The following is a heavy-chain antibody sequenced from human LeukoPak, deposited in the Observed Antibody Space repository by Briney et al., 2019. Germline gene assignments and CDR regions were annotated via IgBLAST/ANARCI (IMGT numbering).Heavy chain of an antibody. Sequence: GGSLRLSCTVSGFSFSSYSMHWVRQTPGKGLEWVSFISSGGCYVYYADSVKGRFTVSRDNAKNSLYLQMNSLRAEDTAVYYCARVSACSSSDSCYSGYWGQGTLVTVSS. J-gene: IGHJ4*02. D-gene: IGHD2-15*01. CDR2: ISSGGCYV. CDR1: GFSFSSYS. V-gene: IGHV3-21*01. CDR3: ARVSACSSSDSCYSGY.